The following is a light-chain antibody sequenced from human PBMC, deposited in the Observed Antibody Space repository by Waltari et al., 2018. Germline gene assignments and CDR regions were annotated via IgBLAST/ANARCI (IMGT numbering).Light chain of an antibody. CDR3: QVWDDTNNSGV. CDR2: YDR. V-gene: IGLV3-21*04. J-gene: IGLJ3*02. Sequence: CVVTQPPSVSVAPGKTARLTCGGENIESKSGNWSQQKPGQAPVLVMFYDRDRPSGIPERFSGSNSGNTATLTISWVEAGDEADYHCQVWDDTNNSGVFGGGTKLNVL. CDR1: NIESKS.